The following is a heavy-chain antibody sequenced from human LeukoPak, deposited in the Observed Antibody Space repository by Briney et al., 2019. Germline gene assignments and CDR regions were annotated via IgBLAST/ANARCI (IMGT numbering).Heavy chain of an antibody. J-gene: IGHJ4*02. Sequence: PSETLSLTCTVSGGSISSYYWSWIRQPPGKGLEWIGYIYYSGSTNYNPSLKSRVTISVDTSKNQFSLKLSSVTAADTAVYYCARDDSSGYYGYWGQGTLVTVSS. D-gene: IGHD3-22*01. CDR3: ARDDSSGYYGY. CDR2: IYYSGST. CDR1: GGSISSYY. V-gene: IGHV4-59*12.